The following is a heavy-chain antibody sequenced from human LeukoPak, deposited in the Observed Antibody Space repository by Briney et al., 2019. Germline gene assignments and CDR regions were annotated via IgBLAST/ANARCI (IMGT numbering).Heavy chain of an antibody. V-gene: IGHV3-48*03. CDR2: ISSSGSTI. J-gene: IGHJ4*02. CDR3: ARDREVTYYDYVWGSYHDY. D-gene: IGHD3-16*02. CDR1: GFTFSSYE. Sequence: GGSLRLSCAASGFTFSSYEMNWVRQAPGKGLEWVSYISSSGSTIYYADSVKGRFTISRDNAKNSLYLQMNSLRAEDTAVYYCARDREVTYYDYVWGSYHDYWGQGTLVTVSS.